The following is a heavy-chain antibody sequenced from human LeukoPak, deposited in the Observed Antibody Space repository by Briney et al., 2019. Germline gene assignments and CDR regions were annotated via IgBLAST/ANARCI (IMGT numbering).Heavy chain of an antibody. CDR2: IGAYNGNT. D-gene: IGHD2-15*01. CDR1: GYTFTSYG. Sequence: ASVKVSCKASGYTFTSYGISWVRQAPGQGLEWMGWIGAYNGNTNYAQKLQGRVTMTTDTSTSTAYMELRSLRSDDTAVYYCARTGDDCSGGSCFILRYYYYYYMDVWGKGTTVTVSS. CDR3: ARTGDDCSGGSCFILRYYYYYYMDV. V-gene: IGHV1-18*01. J-gene: IGHJ6*03.